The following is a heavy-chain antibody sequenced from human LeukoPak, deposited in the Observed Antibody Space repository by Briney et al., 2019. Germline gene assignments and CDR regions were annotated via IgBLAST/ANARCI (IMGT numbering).Heavy chain of an antibody. CDR2: INAGIGNT. D-gene: IGHD6-19*01. V-gene: IGHV1-3*01. J-gene: IGHJ3*02. CDR3: ARGAGYSSGWYHI. CDR1: GYTFTSYA. Sequence: ASVKVSCKASGYTFTSYAMHWVRQAPGQRLEWMGWINAGIGNTKYSQKFQGRVTITRDTSASTAYMELSSLRSEDTAVYYCARGAGYSSGWYHIWGQGTMVTVSS.